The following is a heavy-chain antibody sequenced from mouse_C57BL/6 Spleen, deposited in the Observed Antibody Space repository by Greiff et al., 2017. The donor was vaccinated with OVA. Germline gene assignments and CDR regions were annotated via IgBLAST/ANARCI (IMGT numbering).Heavy chain of an antibody. D-gene: IGHD1-1*01. Sequence: QVQLQQPGAELVKPGASVKLSCKASGYTFTSYWMHWVKQRPGQGLEWIGMIHPNSGSTNYNEKFKSKATLTVDKSSSTAYMQLSSLTSEDSAVYYCAREGTSTVVATGYFDVWGTGTTVTVSS. CDR1: GYTFTSYW. CDR3: AREGTSTVVATGYFDV. V-gene: IGHV1-64*01. J-gene: IGHJ1*03. CDR2: IHPNSGST.